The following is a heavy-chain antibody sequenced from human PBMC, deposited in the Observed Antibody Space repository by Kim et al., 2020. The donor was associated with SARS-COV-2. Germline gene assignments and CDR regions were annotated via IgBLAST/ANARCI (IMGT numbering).Heavy chain of an antibody. Sequence: SETLSLTCTVSGGSISSSSYYWGWIRQPPGKGLEWIGSIYYSGSTYYNPSLKSRVTISVDTSKNQFSLKLSSVTAADTAVYYCARLGPDIVVVPAAGTSVDYWGQGTLVTVSS. CDR3: ARLGPDIVVVPAAGTSVDY. D-gene: IGHD2-2*01. J-gene: IGHJ4*02. CDR2: IYYSGST. CDR1: GGSISSSSYY. V-gene: IGHV4-39*01.